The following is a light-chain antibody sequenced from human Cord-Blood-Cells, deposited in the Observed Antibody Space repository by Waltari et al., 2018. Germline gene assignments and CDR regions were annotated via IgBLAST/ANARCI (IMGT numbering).Light chain of an antibody. CDR1: SSDVGGYNY. V-gene: IGLV2-14*01. J-gene: IGLJ2*01. CDR2: DVS. CDR3: SSDTSSSTVV. Sequence: QSALTQPASVSGSPGPSITISCTGTSSDVGGYNYVSWYQQHPGKAPKLMIYDVSKRPSGVANRFSGSKSGNTASLTISGLQAEDEAVYYCSSDTSSSTVVFGGGTKLTVL.